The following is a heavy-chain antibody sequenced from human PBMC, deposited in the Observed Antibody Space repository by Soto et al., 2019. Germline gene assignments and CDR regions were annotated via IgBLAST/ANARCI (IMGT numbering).Heavy chain of an antibody. Sequence: QVQLVESGGGLVKPGGSLRLSCVASGFTFSDYYMSWVRQAPGKGLERVSYISNSGSITYSADSVEGRFTIYRDNAKNSLYLQMNSLRAEDTAVYYCARHSGYSHVDYWGQGTLVTVSS. CDR2: ISNSGSIT. D-gene: IGHD5-18*01. J-gene: IGHJ4*02. CDR1: GFTFSDYY. V-gene: IGHV3-11*01. CDR3: ARHSGYSHVDY.